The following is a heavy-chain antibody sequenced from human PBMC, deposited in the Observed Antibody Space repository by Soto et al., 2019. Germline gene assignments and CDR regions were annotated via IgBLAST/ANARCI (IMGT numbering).Heavy chain of an antibody. CDR1: GFTFSVYG. J-gene: IGHJ6*02. CDR2: VSYDGSIK. V-gene: IGHV3-30*18. Sequence: GGSLRLSCAASGFTFSVYGMHWVRQAPGKGLEWVALVSYDGSIKYYADSVKGRFTISRDNSKNTLYLQMNSLRVEDTAVYYCAKDGSHLAVAGTSPTSYFYGLAVWGQATTVTVSS. D-gene: IGHD6-19*01. CDR3: AKDGSHLAVAGTSPTSYFYGLAV.